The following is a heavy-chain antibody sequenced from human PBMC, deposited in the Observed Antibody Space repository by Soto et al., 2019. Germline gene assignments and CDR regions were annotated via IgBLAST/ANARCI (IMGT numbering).Heavy chain of an antibody. Sequence: SETLSVTCTVSGGSISSGDYYWSCIRQPPGKGLEWIGYIYYSGSTYYNPSLKSRVTISVDTSKNQFSLKLSSVTAADTAVYYCARRLSLEFDPWGQGTLVTVSS. D-gene: IGHD3-10*01. CDR2: IYYSGST. CDR1: GGSISSGDYY. CDR3: ARRLSLEFDP. V-gene: IGHV4-30-4*01. J-gene: IGHJ5*02.